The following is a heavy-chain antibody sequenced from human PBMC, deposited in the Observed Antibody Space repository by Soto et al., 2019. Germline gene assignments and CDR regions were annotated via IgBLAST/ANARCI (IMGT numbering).Heavy chain of an antibody. CDR3: ARFRRNYFDD. CDR1: GDSMSPFY. D-gene: IGHD3-10*01. CDR2: IYHIGTT. V-gene: IGHV4-59*01. Sequence: QVQLQESGPGLVKPSETLSLTCTVSGDSMSPFYWSWIRQPPGKGLEWIGYIYHIGTTTYNPSLKSRVPISLDSSKNQFSLKLSSVTAADTAVYYCARFRRNYFDDWGQGTLVTVSS. J-gene: IGHJ4*02.